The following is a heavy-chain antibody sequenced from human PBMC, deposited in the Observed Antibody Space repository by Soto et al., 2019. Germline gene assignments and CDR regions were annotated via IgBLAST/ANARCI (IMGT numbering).Heavy chain of an antibody. Sequence: ASVKVSCKASGYTFSSYAISWVRQAPGQGLEWLGWISPYNDDTKYAQKHQGRVFMTTDTPTKTAHLDLRSLRSDDTAVYYCARGGYYDSSGSRDYHYYGMDVWG. CDR2: ISPYNDDT. J-gene: IGHJ6*02. CDR3: ARGGYYDSSGSRDYHYYGMDV. V-gene: IGHV1-18*01. D-gene: IGHD3-22*01. CDR1: GYTFSSYA.